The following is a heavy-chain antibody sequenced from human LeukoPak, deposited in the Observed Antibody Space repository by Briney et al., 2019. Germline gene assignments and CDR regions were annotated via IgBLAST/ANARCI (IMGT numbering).Heavy chain of an antibody. CDR1: GFTFSSYA. Sequence: GGSLRLSCAASGFTFSSYAMHWVRQAPGKGLEWVAVISYDGSNKYYADSVKGRFTISRDNSKNTLYLQMNSLRAEDTAVYYCAKDQSPSGYDSTRLFDYWGQGTLVTVSS. J-gene: IGHJ4*02. CDR2: ISYDGSNK. V-gene: IGHV3-30-3*01. CDR3: AKDQSPSGYDSTRLFDY. D-gene: IGHD5-12*01.